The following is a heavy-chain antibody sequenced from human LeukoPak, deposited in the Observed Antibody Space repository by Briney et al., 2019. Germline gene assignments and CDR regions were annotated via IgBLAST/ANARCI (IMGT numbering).Heavy chain of an antibody. D-gene: IGHD3-9*01. V-gene: IGHV4-59*01. Sequence: SETLSLTCTVSGGSISSYYWSWIRQPPGKGLEWIGYIYYSGSTNYNPSLKSRVTISVDTSKNQFSLKLSSVTAADTAVYYCARTYYDILNHPNYYYYYGMDVWGQGTTVTVSS. CDR2: IYYSGST. J-gene: IGHJ6*02. CDR3: ARTYYDILNHPNYYYYYGMDV. CDR1: GGSISSYY.